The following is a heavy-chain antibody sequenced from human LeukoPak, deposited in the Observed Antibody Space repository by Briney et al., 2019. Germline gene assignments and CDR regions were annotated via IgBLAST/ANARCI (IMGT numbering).Heavy chain of an antibody. CDR2: IRYDGSNK. J-gene: IGHJ6*03. D-gene: IGHD3-10*01. Sequence: PGGSLRLSCAASGFTFSSYGMHWVRQAPGKGLELVAFIRYDGSNKYYADSVKGRFTISRDNSKNTLYLQMNSLRAEDTAVYYCAKDGRFGDYYYYYMDVWGKGTTVTVSS. CDR3: AKDGRFGDYYYYYMDV. V-gene: IGHV3-30*02. CDR1: GFTFSSYG.